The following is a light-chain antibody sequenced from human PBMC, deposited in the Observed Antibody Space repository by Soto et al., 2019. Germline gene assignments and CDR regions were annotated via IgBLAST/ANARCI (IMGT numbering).Light chain of an antibody. J-gene: IGKJ5*01. CDR3: QQYGSSPIT. Sequence: EIVMTQSPATLSVSPGERATLSCRASQSVSGSYLAWYQQKPGQAPRLLIYDASSRATGIPDRFSGSGSGTDFTLTISRLEPEDFAVYFCQQYGSSPITFGQGTRLEIK. CDR1: QSVSGSY. V-gene: IGKV3-20*01. CDR2: DAS.